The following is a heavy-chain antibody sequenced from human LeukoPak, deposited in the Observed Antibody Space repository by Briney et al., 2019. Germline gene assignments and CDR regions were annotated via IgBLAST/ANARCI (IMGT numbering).Heavy chain of an antibody. CDR2: VWNDGSNA. D-gene: IGHD2-15*01. Sequence: GGSLRLSCAASGFTFRSHGMHWVRQAPGKGLEWVAVVWNDGSNAYHADSVKGRFTISRDNAKSSLYLQMNSLRAEDTAVYFCARALVGDGSSIYWGQGTLVTVSS. CDR3: ARALVGDGSSIY. J-gene: IGHJ4*02. CDR1: GFTFRSHG. V-gene: IGHV3-33*01.